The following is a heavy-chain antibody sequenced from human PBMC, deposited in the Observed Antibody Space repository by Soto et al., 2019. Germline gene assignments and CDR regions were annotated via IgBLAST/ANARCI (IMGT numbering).Heavy chain of an antibody. Sequence: SVKVSCKASGGTFSSYAISWVRQAPGQGLEWMGGIIPIFGTANYAQKFQGRVTITADKSTSTAYMELSSLRSEDTAVYYCASWGYCTNGVCSDYWGQGTLATVSS. V-gene: IGHV1-69*06. CDR2: IIPIFGTA. J-gene: IGHJ4*02. CDR1: GGTFSSYA. CDR3: ASWGYCTNGVCSDY. D-gene: IGHD2-8*01.